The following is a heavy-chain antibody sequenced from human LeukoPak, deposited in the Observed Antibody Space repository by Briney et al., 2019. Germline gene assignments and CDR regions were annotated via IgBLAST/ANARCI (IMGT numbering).Heavy chain of an antibody. CDR3: ARDVTEYQLLALENWFDP. J-gene: IGHJ5*02. CDR1: GFTFSNYW. V-gene: IGHV3-7*01. Sequence: PGGSLRLSCVASGFTFSNYWMSWVRQAPGKGLEWLANMKQDGSARYYVDSMKGRFTISRDNAKNSLYLQMNSLRAEDTAVYYCARDVTEYQLLALENWFDPWGQGTLVTVSS. D-gene: IGHD2-2*01. CDR2: MKQDGSAR.